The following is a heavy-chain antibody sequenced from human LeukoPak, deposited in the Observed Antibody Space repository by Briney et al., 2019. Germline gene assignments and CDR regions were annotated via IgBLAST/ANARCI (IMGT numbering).Heavy chain of an antibody. Sequence: ASVKVSCKASGGTFSSYAISWVRQAPGQGLEWMGGIIPIFGTANYAQKFQGRVTITADESTSTAYMELSSLRSEDTAVYYCARDRDQTSGFDYWGQGTLVTVSS. CDR1: GGTFSSYA. J-gene: IGHJ4*02. D-gene: IGHD2-15*01. CDR3: ARDRDQTSGFDY. V-gene: IGHV1-69*13. CDR2: IIPIFGTA.